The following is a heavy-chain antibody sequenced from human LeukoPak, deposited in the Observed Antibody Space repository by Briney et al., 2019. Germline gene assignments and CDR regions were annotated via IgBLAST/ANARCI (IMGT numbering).Heavy chain of an antibody. Sequence: PGGSLRLSCAASGFTFSTYWMHWVRQAPGKGLVWVSRINGEGRSTSHADSVKGRFTISRDNAKNTLYLQMNSLRAEDTAVYYCARIPYYYGMDVWGQGTTVTVSS. V-gene: IGHV3-74*01. J-gene: IGHJ6*02. CDR2: INGEGRST. CDR1: GFTFSTYW. D-gene: IGHD2-2*02. CDR3: ARIPYYYGMDV.